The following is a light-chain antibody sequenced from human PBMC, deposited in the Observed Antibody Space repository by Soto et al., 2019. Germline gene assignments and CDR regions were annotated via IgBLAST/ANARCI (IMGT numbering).Light chain of an antibody. V-gene: IGKV1-5*01. Sequence: DIQMTQSPSSLSASVGDRVTITCRASQSITYWLAWYQQKPGRAPKPLIYDVFNLQSGVPSRFSGSGSGTEFTLTISSLQPDDSATYYCQQYHSFSFTFGQGTKVDIK. CDR2: DVF. CDR3: QQYHSFSFT. CDR1: QSITYW. J-gene: IGKJ2*01.